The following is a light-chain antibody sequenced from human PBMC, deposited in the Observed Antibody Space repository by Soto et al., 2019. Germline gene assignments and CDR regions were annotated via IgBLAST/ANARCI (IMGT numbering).Light chain of an antibody. Sequence: QSALTQPASVSGSPGQSITISCTGTSNDVGAYNFVSWYQQHPGKAPKLLIYEVSNRPSGISDRFSGSKSGNTASLTISGLQTEDEADYYCSSYTSSITPCVFGTGTKVTAL. J-gene: IGLJ1*01. V-gene: IGLV2-14*01. CDR1: SNDVGAYNF. CDR2: EVS. CDR3: SSYTSSITPCV.